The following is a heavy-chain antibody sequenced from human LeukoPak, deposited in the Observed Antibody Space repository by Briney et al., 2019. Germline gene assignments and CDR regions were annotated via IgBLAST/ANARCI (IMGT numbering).Heavy chain of an antibody. D-gene: IGHD6-19*01. CDR2: INPNSGGT. CDR1: GYTFTGYY. J-gene: IGHJ5*02. CDR3: AREHQNSSGWYRLVLPGSGWFDP. V-gene: IGHV1-2*02. Sequence: ASVKVSCKASGYTFTGYYMHWVRQAPGQGLEWMGWINPNSGGTNYAQKFQGRVTMTRDTSISTAYMELSRLRSDDTAVYYCAREHQNSSGWYRLVLPGSGWFDPWGQGTLVTVSP.